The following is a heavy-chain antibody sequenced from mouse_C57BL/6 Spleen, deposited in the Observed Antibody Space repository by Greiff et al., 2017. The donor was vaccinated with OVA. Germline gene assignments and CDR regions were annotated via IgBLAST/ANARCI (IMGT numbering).Heavy chain of an antibody. CDR3: KRERSYGSSSFWYFDV. Sequence: EVQLQESGTVLARPGASVKMSCKTSGYTFTSYWMHWVKQRPGQGLEWIGAIYPGNSDTSYNQKFKGKAKLTAVTSASTAYMELSSLTNEDSAVYYCKRERSYGSSSFWYFDVWGTGTTVTVSS. J-gene: IGHJ1*03. CDR1: GYTFTSYW. V-gene: IGHV1-5*01. D-gene: IGHD1-1*01. CDR2: IYPGNSDT.